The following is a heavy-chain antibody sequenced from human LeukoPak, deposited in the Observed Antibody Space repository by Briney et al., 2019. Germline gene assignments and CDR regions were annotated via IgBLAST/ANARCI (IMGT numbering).Heavy chain of an antibody. D-gene: IGHD3-10*01. CDR2: TYYRSKWYN. CDR1: GDSVSSNSAA. V-gene: IGHV6-1*01. J-gene: IGHJ4*02. Sequence: SGPGLVKPSQTLSLTCAISGDSVSSNSAAWSWIRQSPSRGLEWLGRTYYRSKWYNDYAVSVKSRITINPDTSKNQFSLQPNSVTPEDTAVYYCARGRPRLTYYYGSGSYLDYWGQGTLVTVSS. CDR3: ARGRPRLTYYYGSGSYLDY.